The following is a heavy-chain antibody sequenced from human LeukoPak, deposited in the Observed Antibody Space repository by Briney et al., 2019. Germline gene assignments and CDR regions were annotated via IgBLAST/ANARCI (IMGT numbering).Heavy chain of an antibody. D-gene: IGHD2-2*01. V-gene: IGHV4-30-4*01. J-gene: IGHJ4*02. CDR2: IHYSGST. CDR3: ARYYCAPTSCPGIDY. Sequence: YIHYSGSTYSNPSLKSRVTISIDTSKNQFSLRLNSVTPADTAFYYCARYYCAPTSCPGIDYWGQGTLVTVSS.